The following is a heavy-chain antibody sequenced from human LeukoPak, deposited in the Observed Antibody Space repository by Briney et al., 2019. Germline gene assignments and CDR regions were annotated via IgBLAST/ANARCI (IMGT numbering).Heavy chain of an antibody. D-gene: IGHD7-27*01. J-gene: IGHJ4*02. CDR3: ARDAKTLINWGSADYFDY. Sequence: GASVKVSCKASGYTFTGWYMHWVRQAPGQELEWMGWIKPNSGGTDYAQKFQGRVTMTRDTSISTAYMELSRLTSDDTAVYYCARDAKTLINWGSADYFDYWGQGTLVTVSS. CDR1: GYTFTGWY. CDR2: IKPNSGGT. V-gene: IGHV1-2*02.